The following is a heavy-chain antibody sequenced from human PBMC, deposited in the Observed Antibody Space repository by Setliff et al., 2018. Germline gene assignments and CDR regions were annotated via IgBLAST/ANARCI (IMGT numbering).Heavy chain of an antibody. CDR1: GYTFTSYY. D-gene: IGHD2-2*01. CDR2: INPSGGST. CDR3: ARDPSLYCSSTSCSPHWFDP. V-gene: IGHV1-46*01. J-gene: IGHJ5*02. Sequence: GASVKVSCKASGYTFTSYYMHWVRQAPGQGLEWMGIINPSGGSTSYAQKFQGRVTMTRDTSASTAYMELSSLRSDDMAVYYCARDPSLYCSSTSCSPHWFDPWGQGTLVTVSS.